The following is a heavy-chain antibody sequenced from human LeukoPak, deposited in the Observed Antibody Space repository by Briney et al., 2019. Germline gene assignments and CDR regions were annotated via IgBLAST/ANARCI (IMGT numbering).Heavy chain of an antibody. CDR2: FSGSGGST. D-gene: IGHD3-10*01. V-gene: IGHV3-23*01. Sequence: GGSLRLSCAASGFTFSSYAMSWVRQAPGKGLEWVSAFSGSGGSTYYADSVRGRFAISRDNSKNTLYLQMNSLRAEDTAVYYCAAGYYGSGIYYYGMDVWAKGPRSPSP. CDR1: GFTFSSYA. CDR3: AAGYYGSGIYYYGMDV. J-gene: IGHJ6*02.